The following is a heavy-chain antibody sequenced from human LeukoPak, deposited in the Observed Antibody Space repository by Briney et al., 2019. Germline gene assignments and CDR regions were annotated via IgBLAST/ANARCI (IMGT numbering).Heavy chain of an antibody. CDR3: AREGGRRITIFGVPTPPEN. D-gene: IGHD3-3*01. CDR1: GYTFTSYY. V-gene: IGHV1-46*01. Sequence: VASVKVSCKASGYTFTSYYMHWVRQAPGQGLEWMGIINPSGGSTSYAQKFQGRVTMTRDTSTSTVYMELSSLRSEDTAVYYCAREGGRRITIFGVPTPPENWGQGTLVTVSS. J-gene: IGHJ4*02. CDR2: INPSGGST.